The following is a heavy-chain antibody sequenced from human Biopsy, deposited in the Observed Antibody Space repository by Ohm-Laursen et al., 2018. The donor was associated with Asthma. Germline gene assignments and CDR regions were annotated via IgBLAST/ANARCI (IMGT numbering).Heavy chain of an antibody. CDR2: ISYDGNHK. CDR1: GFTFSTSW. D-gene: IGHD5-12*01. J-gene: IGHJ4*02. V-gene: IGHV3-30*18. Sequence: SLRLSCAASGFTFSTSWMTWVRQAPGKGLEWVAVISYDGNHKFYEDSVKGRFTISRDNSKNTLYLQMSSLRTEDTAVYYCAKRRGYSGHDNDYWGQGTLVTVSS. CDR3: AKRRGYSGHDNDY.